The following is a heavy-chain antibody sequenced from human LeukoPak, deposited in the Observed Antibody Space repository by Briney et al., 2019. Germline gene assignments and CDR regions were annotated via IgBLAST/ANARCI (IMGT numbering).Heavy chain of an antibody. J-gene: IGHJ1*01. Sequence: GGSLRLSCAASGFTFSTYPMNWVRQGPGKGLEWVSYISKSSKSIYYADSVKGRFTISRDNARNSLYLQMNSLRDEDTAVYYCATDNGANFGYFHHWGQGTLVTVSS. D-gene: IGHD4/OR15-4a*01. CDR3: ATDNGANFGYFHH. V-gene: IGHV3-48*02. CDR2: ISKSSKSI. CDR1: GFTFSTYP.